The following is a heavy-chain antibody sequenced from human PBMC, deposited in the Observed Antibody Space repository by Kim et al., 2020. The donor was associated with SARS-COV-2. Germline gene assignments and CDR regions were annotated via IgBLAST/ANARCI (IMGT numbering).Heavy chain of an antibody. J-gene: IGHJ4*02. Sequence: VSMKSRITINPDTSKNQFSLQLNSVTPEDTAVYYCARYYGSGSYYRFDYWGQGTLVTVSS. V-gene: IGHV6-1*01. D-gene: IGHD3-10*01. CDR3: ARYYGSGSYYRFDY.